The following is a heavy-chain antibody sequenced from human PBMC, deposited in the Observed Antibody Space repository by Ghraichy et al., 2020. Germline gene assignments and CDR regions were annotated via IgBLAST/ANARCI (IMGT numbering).Heavy chain of an antibody. CDR2: ISAYNGNT. D-gene: IGHD3-3*01. V-gene: IGHV1-18*01. CDR1: GYTFTSYG. Sequence: ASVKVSCKASGYTFTSYGISWVRQAPGQGLEWMGWISAYNGNTNYAQKLQGRVTMTTDTSTSTAYMELRSLRSDDTAVYYCARDKLLRFLEWSHYGMDVWGQGTTVTVSS. J-gene: IGHJ6*02. CDR3: ARDKLLRFLEWSHYGMDV.